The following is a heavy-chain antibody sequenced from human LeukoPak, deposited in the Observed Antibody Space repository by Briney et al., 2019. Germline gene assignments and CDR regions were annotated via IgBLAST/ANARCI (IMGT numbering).Heavy chain of an antibody. CDR3: ASGSDYYDSSGYYSTPRFDY. Sequence: GGSLRLSCAASGFTFSNYAMSWVRQAPGKGLEWVSVISASDGDTDYADSVKGRFTISRDNSKNTLYLQMNSLRAEDTALYYCASGSDYYDSSGYYSTPRFDYWGQGTLVTVSS. CDR2: ISASDGDT. V-gene: IGHV3-23*01. J-gene: IGHJ4*02. D-gene: IGHD3-22*01. CDR1: GFTFSNYA.